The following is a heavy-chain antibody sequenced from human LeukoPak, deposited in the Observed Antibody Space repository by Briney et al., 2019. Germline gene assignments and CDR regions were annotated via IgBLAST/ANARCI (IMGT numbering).Heavy chain of an antibody. J-gene: IGHJ4*02. Sequence: QPGRSLRISCAASGFTFGDYAMYWVRQAPGKGLEWVGFIRSKTYGGTTAYAASVRGRFTISRDDSKNIAYLQMNSLKTEDTGVYYCSRQIRATTDYFDYWGQGTLVTVSS. V-gene: IGHV3-49*04. D-gene: IGHD5-12*01. CDR3: SRQIRATTDYFDY. CDR2: IRSKTYGGTT. CDR1: GFTFGDYA.